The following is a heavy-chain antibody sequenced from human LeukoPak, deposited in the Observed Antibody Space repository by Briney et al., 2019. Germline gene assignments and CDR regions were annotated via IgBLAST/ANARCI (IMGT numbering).Heavy chain of an antibody. CDR3: ASQTYYCDSSGSNAFDI. D-gene: IGHD3-22*01. V-gene: IGHV4-4*07. J-gene: IGHJ3*02. CDR2: IQSSGST. Sequence: SETLSFTCTVSGGSISSYYWSWIQQPAGRGLEWIGRIQSSGSTNYNPSLKSRVTMSVDTSKNQFSLKLSSVAAADTAVYYCASQTYYCDSSGSNAFDIWGQGTMVTVSS. CDR1: GGSISSYY.